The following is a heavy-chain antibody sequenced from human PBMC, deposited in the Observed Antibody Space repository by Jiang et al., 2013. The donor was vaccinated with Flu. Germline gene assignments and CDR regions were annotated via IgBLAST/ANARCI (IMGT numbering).Heavy chain of an antibody. V-gene: IGHV4-39*01. CDR2: IYYSGST. J-gene: IGHJ4*02. Sequence: LLKPSETLSLTCTVSGGSISSSSYYWGWIRQPPGKGLEWIGSIYYSGSTYYNPSLKSRVTISVDTSKNQFSLKLSSVTAADTAVYYCASFPSGGSGSYYIPYYFDYWGQGTLVTVSS. D-gene: IGHD3-10*01. CDR3: ASFPSGGSGSYYIPYYFDY. CDR1: GGSISSSSYY.